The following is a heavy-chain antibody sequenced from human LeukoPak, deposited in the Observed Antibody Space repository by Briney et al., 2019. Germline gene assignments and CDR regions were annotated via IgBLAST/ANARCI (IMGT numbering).Heavy chain of an antibody. D-gene: IGHD4-17*01. CDR1: EFTFNSYW. V-gene: IGHV3-7*01. J-gene: IGHJ4*02. CDR2: IKQDGGQI. Sequence: GGSLRLSCAASEFTFNSYWMSWVRQAPGKGLEWVANIKQDGGQIYYLDSVKGRFTVSRDNAKNSLYLQMNSLRAEDTTVYYCARLGARQMLEYWGQGTLVTVSS. CDR3: ARLGARQMLEY.